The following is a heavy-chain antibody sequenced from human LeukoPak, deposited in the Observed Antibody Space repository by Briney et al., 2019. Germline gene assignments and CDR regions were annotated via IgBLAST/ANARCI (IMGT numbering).Heavy chain of an antibody. CDR3: AINYYGSGSYYHY. J-gene: IGHJ4*02. Sequence: PGGSLRLSCAASGFTVSSNYMSWVRQAPGKGLEWVSVIYSGGTTSYADSVKGRFTNSRDNSKNMLYLQMNSLRAEDTAVYYCAINYYGSGSYYHYWGQGTLVTVSS. CDR1: GFTVSSNY. V-gene: IGHV3-53*01. D-gene: IGHD3-10*01. CDR2: IYSGGTT.